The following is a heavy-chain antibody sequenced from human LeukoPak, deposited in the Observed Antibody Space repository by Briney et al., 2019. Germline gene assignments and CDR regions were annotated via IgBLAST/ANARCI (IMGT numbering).Heavy chain of an antibody. Sequence: GESLKISCKGSGYSFTSYWIGWVRQMPGNGLEWMGIIYPGDSDTRYSPSFQGQVTISADKSISTAYLQWSSLKASDTAMYYCARLTYCGGDCYSHNWFDPWGQGTLVTVSS. V-gene: IGHV5-51*01. D-gene: IGHD2-21*01. CDR1: GYSFTSYW. J-gene: IGHJ5*02. CDR2: IYPGDSDT. CDR3: ARLTYCGGDCYSHNWFDP.